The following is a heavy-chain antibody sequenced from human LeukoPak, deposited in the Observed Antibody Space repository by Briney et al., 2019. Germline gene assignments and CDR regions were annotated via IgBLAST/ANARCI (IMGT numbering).Heavy chain of an antibody. J-gene: IGHJ4*02. D-gene: IGHD1-26*01. CDR2: ISYDGSNK. Sequence: GGSLRLSCAASGFTFSSYAMHWVRQAPGKGLEWVAVISYDGSNKYYADSVKGRFTISRDNSKNTLYLQMNSLRAEDTAVYYCARAVGATHDYWGQGTLVTVSS. V-gene: IGHV3-30*04. CDR1: GFTFSSYA. CDR3: ARAVGATHDY.